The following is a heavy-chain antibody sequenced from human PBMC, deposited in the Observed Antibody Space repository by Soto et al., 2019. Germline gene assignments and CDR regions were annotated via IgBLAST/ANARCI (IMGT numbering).Heavy chain of an antibody. CDR3: ARVPTVTPVFFDY. Sequence: QVQLVESGGGVVQPGRSLRLSCAASGFTFSSYGMHWVRQAPGKGLEWVAVIWYDGSNKYYADSVKGRFTISRHNSKNTLYLQMNSLRAEDTAVYYCARVPTVTPVFFDYWGQGTLVTVSS. D-gene: IGHD4-17*01. V-gene: IGHV3-33*01. CDR1: GFTFSSYG. CDR2: IWYDGSNK. J-gene: IGHJ4*02.